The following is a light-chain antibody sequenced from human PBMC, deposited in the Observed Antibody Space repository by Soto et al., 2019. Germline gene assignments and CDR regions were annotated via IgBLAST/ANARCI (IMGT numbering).Light chain of an antibody. CDR2: EVS. CDR1: SSDVGGYNY. V-gene: IGLV2-14*01. J-gene: IGLJ1*01. CDR3: SSYTSSTFYV. Sequence: QSVLTQPASVSGSPGQSITISCTGTSSDVGGYNYVSWYQQHPGKAPKLMIYEVSNRPSGAANRSSGSKCGNTASLTISGLQAEDEAEYDCSSYTSSTFYVFGPGTKLTLL.